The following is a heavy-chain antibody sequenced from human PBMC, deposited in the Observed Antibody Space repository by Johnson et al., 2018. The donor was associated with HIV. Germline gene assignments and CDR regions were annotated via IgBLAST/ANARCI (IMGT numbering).Heavy chain of an antibody. V-gene: IGHV3-30-3*01. Sequence: QVQLEESGGGVVQPGRSLRLSCAASGFTFSSYAMHWVRQAPGKGLEWVAVISYDGSNKYYADSVKGRFTISRDNSKNMLYLQMNSLRAEDTALYYCAKGEQVWSVASAFDIWGQGTMVTVSS. D-gene: IGHD5-18*01. CDR2: ISYDGSNK. J-gene: IGHJ3*02. CDR3: AKGEQVWSVASAFDI. CDR1: GFTFSSYA.